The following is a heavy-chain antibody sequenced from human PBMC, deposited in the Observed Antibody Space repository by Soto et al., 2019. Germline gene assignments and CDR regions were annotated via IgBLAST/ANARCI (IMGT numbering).Heavy chain of an antibody. CDR1: GFTFSSYG. J-gene: IGHJ5*02. Sequence: QVQLVESGGGVVQPGRSLRLSCAASGFTFSSYGMHWVRQAPGRGLEWVAVVWYDGSNKYYADSVKGRFTISGDNSKNTLYLQMNSLRAEDTAVYYCARGVDYDILTGYYKTDSNWFDPWGQGTLVTVSS. CDR3: ARGVDYDILTGYYKTDSNWFDP. D-gene: IGHD3-9*01. V-gene: IGHV3-33*01. CDR2: VWYDGSNK.